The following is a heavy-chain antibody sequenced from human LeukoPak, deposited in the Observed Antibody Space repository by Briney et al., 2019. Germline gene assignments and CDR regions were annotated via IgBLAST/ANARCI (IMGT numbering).Heavy chain of an antibody. CDR1: GGSITGHY. Sequence: ETLSLTCTVSGGSITGHYWNWIRQPPGKGLEWIAYIYYSGSTNYNPSLKSRVTISVDTSKKQFFLKLSSVTAADTAVYYCARTVSRSSGWYAPDYWGQGTLVTVSS. CDR3: ARTVSRSSGWYAPDY. CDR2: IYYSGST. D-gene: IGHD6-19*01. J-gene: IGHJ4*02. V-gene: IGHV4-59*11.